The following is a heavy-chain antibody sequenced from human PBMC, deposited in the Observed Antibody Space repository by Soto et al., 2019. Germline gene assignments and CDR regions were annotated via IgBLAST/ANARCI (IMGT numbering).Heavy chain of an antibody. Sequence: PGGSLRLSCAASGFTFSSYGMHWVRQAPGKGLEWVAVISYDGSNKYYADSVKGRFTISRDNSKNTLYLQMNSLRAEDTAVYYCAKCRDSSGYYRLFDYWGQGTLVTVSS. CDR3: AKCRDSSGYYRLFDY. CDR2: ISYDGSNK. J-gene: IGHJ4*02. D-gene: IGHD3-22*01. V-gene: IGHV3-30*18. CDR1: GFTFSSYG.